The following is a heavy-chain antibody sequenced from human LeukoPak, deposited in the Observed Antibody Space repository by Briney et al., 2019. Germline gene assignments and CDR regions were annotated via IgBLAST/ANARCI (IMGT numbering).Heavy chain of an antibody. V-gene: IGHV3-21*04. J-gene: IGHJ4*02. CDR3: AKGLGYYYDSFPRGSSFDY. D-gene: IGHD3-22*01. CDR1: GFTFSSYS. CDR2: ISSSSSYI. Sequence: GGSLRLSCAASGFTFSSYSMNWVRQAPGKGLEWVSSISSSSSYIYYADSVKGRFTISRDNSKNTLYLQMNSLRAEDTAVYYCAKGLGYYYDSFPRGSSFDYWGQGTLVTVSS.